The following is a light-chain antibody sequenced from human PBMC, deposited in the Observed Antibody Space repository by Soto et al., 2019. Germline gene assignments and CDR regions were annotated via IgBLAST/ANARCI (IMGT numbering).Light chain of an antibody. CDR2: DAF. CDR3: QQYNTYSSLT. CDR1: QLVDRW. J-gene: IGKJ4*01. Sequence: DIQMTQSPATLSASVGYRFTITCRSSQLVDRWFAWYQQKPGKAAKLLIFDAFSLESGVPSRFSGSGYGTEFTLTISSLQPDDFATYYCQQYNTYSSLTFGGGTKV. V-gene: IGKV1-5*01.